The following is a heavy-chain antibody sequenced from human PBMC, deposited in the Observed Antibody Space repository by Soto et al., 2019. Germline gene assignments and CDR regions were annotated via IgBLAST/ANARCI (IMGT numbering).Heavy chain of an antibody. V-gene: IGHV3-9*01. Sequence: EVQLVESRGGLVQPGRSLRLSCAASGFTFDDYAMHWVRQAPGKGLEWVSGISWNSGRIGYADSVKGRFTISRDNAKSSLYLQMNSLRTEDTALYYCAKGYSNSVYYYGMDVWGQGTTVTVSS. CDR3: AKGYSNSVYYYGMDV. J-gene: IGHJ6*02. CDR2: ISWNSGRI. D-gene: IGHD4-4*01. CDR1: GFTFDDYA.